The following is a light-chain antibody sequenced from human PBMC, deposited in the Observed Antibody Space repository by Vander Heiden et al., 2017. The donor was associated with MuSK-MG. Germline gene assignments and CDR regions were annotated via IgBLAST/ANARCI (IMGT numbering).Light chain of an antibody. Sequence: SYELTQPPSVSVSPGQTASITCSGDKLGQNFAFWYQQKPGQSPVRVIYQDRKRPSGIPERFSGSSSGNTVTLTIRGTQGVDEADYYCQAWDSSTAVVFGGGTKLTVL. CDR2: QDR. CDR1: KLGQNF. CDR3: QAWDSSTAVV. V-gene: IGLV3-1*01. J-gene: IGLJ2*01.